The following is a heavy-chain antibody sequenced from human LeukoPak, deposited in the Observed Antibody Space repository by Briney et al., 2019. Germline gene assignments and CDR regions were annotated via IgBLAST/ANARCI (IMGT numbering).Heavy chain of an antibody. CDR3: ARGASLDWLQQFYYYYMDV. J-gene: IGHJ6*03. CDR2: INHSGST. Sequence: SETLSLTCAVYGGSFSGYYWSWIRQPPGKGLEWIGEINHSGSTNYNPSLKSRVTISVDTSENQFSLKLSSVTAADTALYYCARGASLDWLQQFYYYYMDVWGKGTTVTVSS. V-gene: IGHV4-34*01. D-gene: IGHD3/OR15-3a*01. CDR1: GGSFSGYY.